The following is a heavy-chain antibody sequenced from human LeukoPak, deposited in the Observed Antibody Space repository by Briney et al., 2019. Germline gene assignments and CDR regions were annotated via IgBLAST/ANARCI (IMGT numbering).Heavy chain of an antibody. Sequence: GGSLRLSCAASGFSFSSYSMNWVRQAPGKGLEWVSAISGSGGSTYYADSVKGRFTISRDNSKNTLYLQMNSLRAEDTAVYYCAKKGYAFDYWGQGTLVTVSS. CDR1: GFSFSSYS. V-gene: IGHV3-23*01. CDR2: ISGSGGST. J-gene: IGHJ4*02. CDR3: AKKGYAFDY. D-gene: IGHD2-2*01.